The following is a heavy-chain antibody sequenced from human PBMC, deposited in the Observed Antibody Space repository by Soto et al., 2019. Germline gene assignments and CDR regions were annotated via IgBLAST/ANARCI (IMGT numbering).Heavy chain of an antibody. J-gene: IGHJ4*02. CDR3: ARVRKGGNYVPDY. Sequence: EVQLVESGGGLAQPGGSLRLSCAASGFNFSDHWMHWVRQAPGKGLLWVQRISSAGTSTSHADSVKGRFTISRDNAKNSVYLPMNSLRIAHPAVYYCARVRKGGNYVPDYRGQGTLVTVSS. CDR1: GFNFSDHW. D-gene: IGHD3-16*01. V-gene: IGHV3-74*01. CDR2: ISSAGTST.